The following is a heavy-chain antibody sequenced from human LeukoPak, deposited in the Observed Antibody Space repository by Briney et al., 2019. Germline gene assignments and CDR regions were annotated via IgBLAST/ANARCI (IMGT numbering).Heavy chain of an antibody. V-gene: IGHV4-38-2*01. D-gene: IGHD3-3*01. Sequence: PSETLSLTCAVSGYSISSGYYWGWIRQPPGKGLGWIGSIYHSGSTYYNPSLKSRVTISVDTSKNQFSLKLSSVTAADTAVYYCARTTSYDFWSGYSSERAFDIWGQGTMVTASS. CDR1: GYSISSGYY. CDR3: ARTTSYDFWSGYSSERAFDI. CDR2: IYHSGST. J-gene: IGHJ3*02.